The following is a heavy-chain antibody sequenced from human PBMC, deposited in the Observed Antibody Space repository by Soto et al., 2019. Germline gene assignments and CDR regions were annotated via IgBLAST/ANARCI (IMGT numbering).Heavy chain of an antibody. V-gene: IGHV4-4*02. J-gene: IGHJ6*02. CDR1: GGSISSSNW. CDR3: ARSESLLGNYYYYGMDV. Sequence: SETLSLTCAVYGGSISSSNWCSGVRQPPGKGLEWIGEIYHSGSTNYNPALKSRVTISVDKSKNQFYLKLSSVTAADTAVYYCARSESLLGNYYYYGMDVWGQGTTVT. CDR2: IYHSGST. D-gene: IGHD2-8*02.